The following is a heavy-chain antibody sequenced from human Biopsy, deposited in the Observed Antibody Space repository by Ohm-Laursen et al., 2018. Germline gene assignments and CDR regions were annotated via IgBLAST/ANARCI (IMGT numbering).Heavy chain of an antibody. J-gene: IGHJ6*02. CDR3: ARGQDSSYLAYGMDV. V-gene: IGHV4-59*11. Sequence: TLSLTCTVSGGSISSHYWSWIRQPPGKGLEWIGYIYNRGSTKYNSSLKSRVTISVDTSKSQFSLTVRSVTAADTAMYYCARGQDSSYLAYGMDVWGQGTTVTVSS. CDR2: IYNRGST. D-gene: IGHD6-19*01. CDR1: GGSISSHY.